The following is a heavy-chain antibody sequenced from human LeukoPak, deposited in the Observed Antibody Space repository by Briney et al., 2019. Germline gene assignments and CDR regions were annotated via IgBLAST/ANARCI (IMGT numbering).Heavy chain of an antibody. V-gene: IGHV3-23*01. D-gene: IGHD6-19*01. J-gene: IGHJ6*03. Sequence: GGSLRLSCAASGFTFSIYAMSWVRQAPGTGLEWVSGISGSGIGGSTYHADSVEGRFTISRDNSKSTLYLEMNSLRAEDTAVYYCAKSYSSEENSYYYMDVWGKGTTVTVSS. CDR2: ISGSGIGGST. CDR3: AKSYSSEENSYYYMDV. CDR1: GFTFSIYA.